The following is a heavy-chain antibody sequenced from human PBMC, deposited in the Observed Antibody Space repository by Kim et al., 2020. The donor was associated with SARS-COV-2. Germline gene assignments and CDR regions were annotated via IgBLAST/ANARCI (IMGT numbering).Heavy chain of an antibody. CDR3: ARTPVNPDAFDI. J-gene: IGHJ3*02. CDR1: GFTFSSYA. Sequence: GGSLRLSCAASGFTFSSYAMHWVRQAPGKGLEWVAVISYDGSNKYYADSVKGRFTISRDNSKNTLYLQMNSLRAEDTAVYYCARTPVNPDAFDIWGQGT. CDR2: ISYDGSNK. V-gene: IGHV3-30*04. D-gene: IGHD4-17*01.